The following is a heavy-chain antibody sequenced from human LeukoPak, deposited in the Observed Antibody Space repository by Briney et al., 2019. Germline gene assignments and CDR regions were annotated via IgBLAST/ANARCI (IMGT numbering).Heavy chain of an antibody. V-gene: IGHV3-7*03. D-gene: IGHD3-3*02. CDR3: AKDIRAGDLGPCFDY. CDR2: INRDGSER. Sequence: PGGSLRLSCAASGFTFSNYWMTWVRQAPGKGLEWVANINRDGSERYYVDSVKGRFTISRDDAKSSLYLQMNSLRAEDTALYYCAKDIRAGDLGPCFDYWGQGTLVTVSS. CDR1: GFTFSNYW. J-gene: IGHJ4*02.